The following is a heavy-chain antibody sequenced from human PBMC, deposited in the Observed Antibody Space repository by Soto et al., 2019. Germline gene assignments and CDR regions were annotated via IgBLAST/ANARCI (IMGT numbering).Heavy chain of an antibody. CDR3: ARGTRALITSFFAY. CDR2: VHESGST. V-gene: IGHV4-59*01. Sequence: PSETLSLNRTVSGDAISSYYGSWIRHTPGRGLEWIGCVHESGSTDYNPSLKGRVTTSLHTSKSQFSLSLRSATAADTATYYCARGTRALITSFFAYWGQGIPVTVSS. CDR1: GDAISSYY. J-gene: IGHJ4*02. D-gene: IGHD1-20*01.